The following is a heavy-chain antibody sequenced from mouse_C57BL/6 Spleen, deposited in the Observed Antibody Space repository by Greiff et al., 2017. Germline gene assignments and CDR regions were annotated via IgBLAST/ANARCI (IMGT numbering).Heavy chain of an antibody. D-gene: IGHD3-3*01. CDR1: GFTFSDYG. CDR2: ISSGSSTI. V-gene: IGHV5-17*01. Sequence: DVMLVESGGGLVKPGGSLKLSCAASGFTFSDYGMHWVRQAPEKGLEWFAYISSGSSTIYYADTVKGRFTISRDNAKNTLFLQMTSLRSEDTAMYYCARGTGYYFDYWGQGTTLTVSS. CDR3: ARGTGYYFDY. J-gene: IGHJ2*01.